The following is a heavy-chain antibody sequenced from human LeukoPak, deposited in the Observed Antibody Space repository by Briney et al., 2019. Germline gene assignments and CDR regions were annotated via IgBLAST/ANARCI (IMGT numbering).Heavy chain of an antibody. CDR3: ARHWGHRYARDY. V-gene: IGHV4-34*01. CDR1: GGSISSYY. Sequence: PSETLSLTCTVSGGSISSYYWSWIRQPPGKGLEWIGEINHSGSTNYNPSLKSRVTISVDTSKNQFSLKLSSVTAADTAVYYCARHWGHRYARDYWGQGTLVTVSS. D-gene: IGHD2-2*01. CDR2: INHSGST. J-gene: IGHJ4*02.